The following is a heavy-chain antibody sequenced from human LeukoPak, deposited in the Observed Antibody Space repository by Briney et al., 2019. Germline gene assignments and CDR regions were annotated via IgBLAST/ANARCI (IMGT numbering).Heavy chain of an antibody. CDR1: GQYIMNPFY. Sequence: SETFSLTCSVSGQYIMNPFYWGWVRQSPGNGLDWIGSIQYSGNRFERGSTHYNPSLRSRVSVSADTSNNPFSLTLTSVTSADTAVYFCARNVSCGFFCGWGQRIVVTVSS. D-gene: IGHD2-15*01. J-gene: IGHJ1*01. CDR3: ARNVSCGFFCG. V-gene: IGHV4-38-2*02. CDR2: IQYSGNRFERGST.